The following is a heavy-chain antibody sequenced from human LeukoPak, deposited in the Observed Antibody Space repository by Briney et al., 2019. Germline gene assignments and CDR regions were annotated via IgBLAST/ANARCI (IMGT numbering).Heavy chain of an antibody. D-gene: IGHD3-3*01. CDR2: IYYSGST. Sequence: TSETLSLTCSVPGGSIRSSSYYWGWIRQPPGKGLEWMGSIYYSGSTYYNPSLKSRVTISVDTSKNQFSLKLSSVTAADTAVYYCARAALWSGYYTFDYWGQGTLVTVSS. CDR1: GGSIRSSSYY. V-gene: IGHV4-39*01. CDR3: ARAALWSGYYTFDY. J-gene: IGHJ4*02.